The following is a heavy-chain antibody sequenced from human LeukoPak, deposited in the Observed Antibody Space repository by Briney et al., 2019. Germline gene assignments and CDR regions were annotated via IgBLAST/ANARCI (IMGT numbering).Heavy chain of an antibody. CDR1: GYTLTELS. Sequence: ASVKVSCKVSGYTLTELSMHWVRQAPGKGLEWMGGIIPIFGTANYAQKFQGRVTITTDESTSTAYMELSSLRSEDTAVYYCARDLSADFWSGYYTVGWFDPWGQGTLVTVSS. CDR2: IIPIFGTA. J-gene: IGHJ5*02. D-gene: IGHD3-3*01. V-gene: IGHV1-69*05. CDR3: ARDLSADFWSGYYTVGWFDP.